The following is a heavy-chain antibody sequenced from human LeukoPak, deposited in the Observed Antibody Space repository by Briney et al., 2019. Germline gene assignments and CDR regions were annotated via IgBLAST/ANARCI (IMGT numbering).Heavy chain of an antibody. CDR2: IWYDGSNK. Sequence: GGPLRLSCAASGFTFSSFAMHGVRQPPGRGGGWVAVIWYDGSNKYYAASVKGRFTISREHSKNTLYLQMSSLRAEDTAVYYCAKDGAPELASGSYDGWFDPWGQGTVVTVSS. J-gene: IGHJ5*02. V-gene: IGHV3-33*06. CDR1: GFTFSSFA. D-gene: IGHD1-26*01. CDR3: AKDGAPELASGSYDGWFDP.